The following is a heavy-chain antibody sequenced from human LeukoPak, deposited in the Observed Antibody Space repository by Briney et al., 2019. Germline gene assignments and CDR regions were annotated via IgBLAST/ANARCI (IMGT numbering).Heavy chain of an antibody. CDR2: ISYSGGT. CDR1: GGSIISSNHY. J-gene: IGHJ3*02. Sequence: SETLSLTCTVSGGSIISSNHYWGWTRQPPGKGLEWSGSISYSGGTAYNPSLRSRVTISVDTSKNQFSLKVNSVTAADTAVYYCAREVEYYDSSGYRPHAFDIWGQGTLVTVSS. V-gene: IGHV4-39*02. D-gene: IGHD3-22*01. CDR3: AREVEYYDSSGYRPHAFDI.